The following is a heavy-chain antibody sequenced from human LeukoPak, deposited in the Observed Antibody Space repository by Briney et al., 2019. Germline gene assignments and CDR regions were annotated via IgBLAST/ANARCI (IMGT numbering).Heavy chain of an antibody. D-gene: IGHD3-10*01. J-gene: IGHJ6*02. CDR3: ARDLSYGSGTYYYYGMVV. CDR2: IYYSGTT. CDR1: GGSISSYY. V-gene: IGHV4-59*01. Sequence: PSETLSLTCTVSGGSISSYYWSWIRQPPGKGLEWIGYIYYSGTTNYNPSLKSRVTISVDTSKNQFSLKLSSVTAADTAVYYCARDLSYGSGTYYYYGMVVWGQGTTVTVSS.